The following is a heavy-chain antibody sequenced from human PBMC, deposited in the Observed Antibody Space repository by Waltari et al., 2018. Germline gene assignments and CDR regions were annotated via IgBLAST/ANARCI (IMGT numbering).Heavy chain of an antibody. V-gene: IGHV3-33*01. J-gene: IGHJ6*02. CDR2: IWYDGSNK. CDR1: GFTFSSYC. CDR3: ARDEEYGMDV. Sequence: QVQLVESGGGVVQPGRSRRLACAAAGFTFSSYCMHWVRQAPGKGLEWVAVIWYDGSNKYYADSVKGRFTISRDNSKNTLYLQMNSLRAEDTAVYYCARDEEYGMDVWGQGTTVTVSS.